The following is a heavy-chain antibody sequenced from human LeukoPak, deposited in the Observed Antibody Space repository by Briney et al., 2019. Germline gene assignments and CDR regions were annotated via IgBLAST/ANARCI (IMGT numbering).Heavy chain of an antibody. CDR2: ISSSSSTI. V-gene: IGHV3-48*04. CDR3: ARALTYYYDSSGYCNAFDI. Sequence: GGSLRLSCAASGFTFSSYSMNWVRQAPGKGLEWVSYISSSSSTIYYADSVKGRFTISRDNAKNSLYLQMNSLRAEDTAVYYCARALTYYYDSSGYCNAFDIWGQGTMVTVSS. D-gene: IGHD3-22*01. J-gene: IGHJ3*02. CDR1: GFTFSSYS.